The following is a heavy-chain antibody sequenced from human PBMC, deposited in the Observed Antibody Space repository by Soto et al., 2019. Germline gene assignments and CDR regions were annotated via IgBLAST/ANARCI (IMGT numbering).Heavy chain of an antibody. Sequence: ASVKVSCKASGGTFSSYAISWVRQAPGQGLEWMGGIIPIFGTANYAQKFQGRVTITADKSTSTAYMELSSLRSEDTAVYYCAREVVPYYDFWSGYQYFDYWGRGTLVTVSS. D-gene: IGHD3-3*01. V-gene: IGHV1-69*06. CDR1: GGTFSSYA. CDR2: IIPIFGTA. J-gene: IGHJ4*02. CDR3: AREVVPYYDFWSGYQYFDY.